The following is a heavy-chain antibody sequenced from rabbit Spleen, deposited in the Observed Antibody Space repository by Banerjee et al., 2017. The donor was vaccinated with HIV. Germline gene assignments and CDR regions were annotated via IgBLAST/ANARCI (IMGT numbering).Heavy chain of an antibody. D-gene: IGHD2-1*01. CDR2: IYAGSSGST. CDR1: GFSFSSSYY. V-gene: IGHV1S40*01. CDR3: ARDLTDVIGWNFGW. J-gene: IGHJ4*01. Sequence: QSLEESGGDLVKPGASLTLTCTASGFSFSSSYYMCWVRQAPGKGLEWIACIYAGSSGSTYYASWAKGRFTISKTSSTTVTLQMTSLTAADTATYFCARDLTDVIGWNFGWWGPGTLVTVS.